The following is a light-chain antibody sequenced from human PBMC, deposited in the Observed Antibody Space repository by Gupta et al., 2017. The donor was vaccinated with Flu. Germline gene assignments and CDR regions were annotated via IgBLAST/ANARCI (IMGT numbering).Light chain of an antibody. J-gene: IGKJ1*01. V-gene: IGKV2-28*01. Sequence: DIVETQSPLSLSVTPGEPASISCRSSQSLLYSNGYNYLDWYVQKPGQPPQLLIYLGSNRASGVPDRFSGSGSGTTFTLNITSVEAEDVGIYYCMQALHTPPTFGQGTKVEVK. CDR3: MQALHTPPT. CDR2: LGS. CDR1: QSLLYSNGYNY.